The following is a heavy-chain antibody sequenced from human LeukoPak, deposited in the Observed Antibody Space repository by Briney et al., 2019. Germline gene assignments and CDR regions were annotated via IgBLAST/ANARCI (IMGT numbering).Heavy chain of an antibody. CDR1: GFTFDDYA. CDR2: ISWNSGSI. D-gene: IGHD3-10*01. CDR3: AKDFSYYGSGSYYTPSHFDY. V-gene: IGHV3-9*01. J-gene: IGHJ4*02. Sequence: PGGSLRLSCAASGFTFDDYAMHWVRQAPGKGLEWVSGISWNSGSIGYADSVKGRFTISRDNAKNSLYLQMNSLRAEDTALYYCAKDFSYYGSGSYYTPSHFDYWGQGTLVTVSS.